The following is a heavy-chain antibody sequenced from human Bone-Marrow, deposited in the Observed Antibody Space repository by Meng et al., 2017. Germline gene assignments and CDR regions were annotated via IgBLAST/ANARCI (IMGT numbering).Heavy chain of an antibody. Sequence: GELLGPRGGFIAPVGSLILSCAASGFTFSTYNMHWVRQAPGKGLVWVSRINDDGSSTTYTDSVRGRFTISRDNAKNTLYLQMNSLRAEDTAVYHCARDLNWVVWDYWGQGTLVTVSS. CDR3: ARDLNWVVWDY. CDR2: INDDGSST. D-gene: IGHD3/OR15-3a*01. CDR1: GFTFSTYN. J-gene: IGHJ4*02. V-gene: IGHV3-74*01.